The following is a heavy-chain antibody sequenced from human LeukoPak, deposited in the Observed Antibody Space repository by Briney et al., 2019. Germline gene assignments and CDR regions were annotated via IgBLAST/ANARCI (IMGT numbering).Heavy chain of an antibody. J-gene: IGHJ4*02. CDR2: INHSGST. D-gene: IGHD6-13*01. CDR3: ARLRGSIAAAGSDY. V-gene: IGHV4-34*01. CDR1: GGSFSGYY. Sequence: SETLSLTCAVYGGSFSGYYWGWIRQPPGKGLEWIGEINHSGSTNYNPSLKSRVTISVDTSKNQFSLKLSSVTAADTAVYYCARLRGSIAAAGSDYWGQGTLVTVSS.